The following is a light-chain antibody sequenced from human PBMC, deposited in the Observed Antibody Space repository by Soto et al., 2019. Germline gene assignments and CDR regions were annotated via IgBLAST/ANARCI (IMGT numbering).Light chain of an antibody. Sequence: EIVMTQSPATLSVSPWERATFSCRASQSVSSNLAWYQQKPGQAPRLLIYGASIRATGIPARFSGSGSGTEFTLTISTLQSEDFAIYYCQHYNNWPPWTFGQGTRLEIK. CDR3: QHYNNWPPWT. CDR2: GAS. CDR1: QSVSSN. J-gene: IGKJ5*01. V-gene: IGKV3-15*01.